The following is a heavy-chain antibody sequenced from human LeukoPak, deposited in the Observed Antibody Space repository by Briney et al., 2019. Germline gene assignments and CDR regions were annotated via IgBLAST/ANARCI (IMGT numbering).Heavy chain of an antibody. J-gene: IGHJ6*03. D-gene: IGHD2-15*01. CDR3: ATDSGYCSGGSCYGGNYYYYMDV. CDR2: FDPEDGEP. Sequence: ASVKVSCKVSGYTLTELSMHWVRQAAGKGLAGVGGFDPEDGEPIYAQKFQGRVTMTEDTSTDTAYMELSSLRSEDTAVYYCATDSGYCSGGSCYGGNYYYYMDVWGKGTTVTVSS. CDR1: GYTLTELS. V-gene: IGHV1-24*01.